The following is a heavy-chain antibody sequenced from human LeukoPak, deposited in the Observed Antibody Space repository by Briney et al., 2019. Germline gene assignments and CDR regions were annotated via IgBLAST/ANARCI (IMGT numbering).Heavy chain of an antibody. J-gene: IGHJ6*03. D-gene: IGHD6-19*01. V-gene: IGHV3-73*01. CDR3: TRRQYSSGWDYYYYYMDV. CDR2: IRSKANSYAT. Sequence: QPGGSLRLPCAASGFTFSGSAMHWVRQASGKGLEWVGRIRSKANSYATAYAASVKGRFTISRDDQKNTAYLQMNSLKTEDTAVYYCTRRQYSSGWDYYYYYMDVWGKGTTVTVSS. CDR1: GFTFSGSA.